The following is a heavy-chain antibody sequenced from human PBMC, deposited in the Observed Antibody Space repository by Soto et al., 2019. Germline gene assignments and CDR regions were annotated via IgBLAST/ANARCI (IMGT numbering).Heavy chain of an antibody. Sequence: QVQLQESGPGLVKPSGTLSLTCAVSGGSISSSNWWSWVRQPPGKGLEWIGEIYHSGSTNYNPSLKSRVTISVDKSKNQFSLKLSSVTAADTAVYYCARVVGVADSYYYYYGMDVWGQGTTVTVSS. CDR2: IYHSGST. CDR3: ARVVGVADSYYYYYGMDV. D-gene: IGHD3-3*01. V-gene: IGHV4-4*02. J-gene: IGHJ6*02. CDR1: GGSISSSNW.